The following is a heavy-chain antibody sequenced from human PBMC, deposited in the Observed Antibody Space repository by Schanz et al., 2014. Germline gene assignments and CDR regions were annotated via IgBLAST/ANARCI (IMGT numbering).Heavy chain of an antibody. V-gene: IGHV1-18*01. CDR1: GYIFGSHG. D-gene: IGHD3-10*01. CDR2: INAHTGNT. CDR3: ARVHIATYHYNSPGAFDI. Sequence: QLMQSGSEVRKPGASVKVSCKASGYIFGSHGMTWVRQAPGQGPELMGWINAHTGNTQYAQKFQGIVTMTSATVTTTVLLELTRLRTDDTASYYCARVHIATYHYNSPGAFDIWGQGTRVTVSS. J-gene: IGHJ3*02.